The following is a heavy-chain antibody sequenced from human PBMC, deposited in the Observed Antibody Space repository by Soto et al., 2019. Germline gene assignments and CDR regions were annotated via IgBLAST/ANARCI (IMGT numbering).Heavy chain of an antibody. D-gene: IGHD3-10*01. J-gene: IGHJ4*02. V-gene: IGHV3-30-3*01. CDR3: ARGSKDSYPGSRIFDF. CDR1: GFTFSNYA. CDR2: ISYDGSKK. Sequence: QVQLVESGGGVVQPGRSLRLSCAASGFTFSNYAIHWVRQAPGKGLEWVAVISYDGSKKYYADSVKGRFTISRDNSKSTLYLQMNSLRVEDTAVYFCARGSKDSYPGSRIFDFWGRGTLVTVSS.